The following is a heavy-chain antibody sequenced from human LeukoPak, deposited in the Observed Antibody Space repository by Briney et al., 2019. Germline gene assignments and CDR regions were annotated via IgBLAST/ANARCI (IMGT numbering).Heavy chain of an antibody. Sequence: SETLSLTCTVSGGSISSSSYYWGWIRQPPGKGLEWIGSIYYSGSTYYNPSLKSRVTISVDTSKNQFSLKLSSVTAADTAVYYCARIELRLLWLDYWGQGTLVTVSS. CDR3: ARIELRLLWLDY. J-gene: IGHJ4*02. CDR2: IYYSGST. D-gene: IGHD3-10*01. V-gene: IGHV4-39*01. CDR1: GGSISSSSYY.